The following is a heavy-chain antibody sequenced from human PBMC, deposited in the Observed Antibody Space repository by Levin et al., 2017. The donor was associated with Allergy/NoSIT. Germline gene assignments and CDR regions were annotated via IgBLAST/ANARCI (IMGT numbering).Heavy chain of an antibody. D-gene: IGHD3-3*02. J-gene: IGHJ4*02. CDR1: GFTFSDYE. Sequence: GGSLRLSCAASGFTFSDYEMNWVRQAPGKGLEWVSYISSSGSTIYYADSVKGRFTISRDNAKNSLYLQMNSLTAEDTAVYYCARAIYHFDYWGQGTLVTVSS. CDR3: ARAIYHFDY. CDR2: ISSSGSTI. V-gene: IGHV3-48*03.